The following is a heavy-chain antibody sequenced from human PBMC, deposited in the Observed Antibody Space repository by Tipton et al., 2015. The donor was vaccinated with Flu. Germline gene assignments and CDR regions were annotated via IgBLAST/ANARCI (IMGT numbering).Heavy chain of an antibody. CDR1: GFTFRTYT. D-gene: IGHD2-2*01. J-gene: IGHJ4*02. Sequence: SLRLSYAASGFTFRTYTMNWVRQAPGKGLEWVSSISGGSNNIYYADSVRGRFTISRDNADNSLFLHMNSLRADDTAVYYCARDLVPAAPFDYWGRGTLVTVSS. CDR2: ISGGSNNI. CDR3: ARDLVPAAPFDY. V-gene: IGHV3-21*01.